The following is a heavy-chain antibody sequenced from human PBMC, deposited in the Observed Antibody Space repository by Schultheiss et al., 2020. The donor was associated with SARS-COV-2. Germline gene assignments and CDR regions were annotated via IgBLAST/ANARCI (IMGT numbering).Heavy chain of an antibody. Sequence: GESLKISCAASGFTFDDYAMHWVRQAPGKGLEWVSSISSSDTIYYADSVKGRFTISRDNAKNTLYLQMNSLRAEDTAVYYCARVHDFWSGYLSYYYYGMDVWGQGTTVTVSS. J-gene: IGHJ6*02. V-gene: IGHV3-69-1*01. CDR2: ISSSDTI. D-gene: IGHD3-3*01. CDR1: GFTFDDYA. CDR3: ARVHDFWSGYLSYYYYGMDV.